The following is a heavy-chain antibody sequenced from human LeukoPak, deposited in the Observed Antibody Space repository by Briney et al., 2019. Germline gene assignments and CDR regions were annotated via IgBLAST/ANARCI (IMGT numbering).Heavy chain of an antibody. J-gene: IGHJ4*02. D-gene: IGHD1-26*01. Sequence: SETLSLTCAVYGGSFSGYYWSWIRQPPGKGLEWIGEINHSGSTNYNPSLKSRVTISVDTSKNQFSLKLSSVTAADTAVYYCARNPPHGWELLVYFDYWGQGTLVTVSS. CDR2: INHSGST. CDR3: ARNPPHGWELLVYFDY. V-gene: IGHV4-34*01. CDR1: GGSFSGYY.